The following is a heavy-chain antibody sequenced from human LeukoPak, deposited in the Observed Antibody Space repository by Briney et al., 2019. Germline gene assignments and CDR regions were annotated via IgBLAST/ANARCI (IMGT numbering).Heavy chain of an antibody. V-gene: IGHV1-24*01. D-gene: IGHD2-15*01. Sequence: ASVKVSCKVSGYTLTELSMHWVRQALGKGVVWMGGFDPEDGETIYAQKFQGRVTMTEDTSTDTAYMELSSLRSEDTAVYYCATLDCSGGSCQDYWGQGTLVTVSS. J-gene: IGHJ4*02. CDR3: ATLDCSGGSCQDY. CDR2: FDPEDGET. CDR1: GYTLTELS.